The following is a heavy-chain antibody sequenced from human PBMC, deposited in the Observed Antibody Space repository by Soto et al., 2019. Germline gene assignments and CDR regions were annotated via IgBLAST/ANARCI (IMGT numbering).Heavy chain of an antibody. D-gene: IGHD5-18*01. V-gene: IGHV4-59*01. CDR1: GGSISNYY. CDR3: ARSNSYGYAPTTKHRHYYYGMDV. CDR2: IYFSGST. J-gene: IGHJ6*02. Sequence: QVQLQESGPGLVKPSETLSLTCTVSGGSISNYYWSWIRQPPGKGLEWIGYIYFSGSTNYNPSLKSRVTISVDTTKHQFSLKLNSVTAADTAVYYCARSNSYGYAPTTKHRHYYYGMDVWGQGTTVTVSS.